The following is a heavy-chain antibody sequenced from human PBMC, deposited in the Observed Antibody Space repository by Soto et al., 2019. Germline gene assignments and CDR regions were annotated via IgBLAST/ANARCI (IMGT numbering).Heavy chain of an antibody. CDR2: ISDSGGST. V-gene: IGHV3-23*01. J-gene: IGHJ4*02. Sequence: EVQLLESGGGLIQPGGSLRLSCAASGFTFSSYAMSWVRQAPGKGLQWVSAISDSGGSTYYADSVKGRFTISRDNSKNTLYRQMNSLRAEDTAVYYCAKPLLIALATPFFHYWGQGTLVTVSS. CDR3: AKPLLIALATPFFHY. CDR1: GFTFSSYA. D-gene: IGHD6-19*01.